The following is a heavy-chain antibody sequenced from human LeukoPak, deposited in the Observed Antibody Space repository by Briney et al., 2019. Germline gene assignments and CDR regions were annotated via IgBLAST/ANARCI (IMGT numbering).Heavy chain of an antibody. D-gene: IGHD6-19*01. V-gene: IGHV3-21*01. Sequence: GGSLRLSCAASGFTFSSYAMHWVRQAPGKGLEWVSSISSSSSYIYYADSVKGRFTISRDNAKNSLYLQMNSLRAEDTAVYYCAKSGIAVAGIDYWGQGTLVTVSS. CDR2: ISSSSSYI. CDR3: AKSGIAVAGIDY. J-gene: IGHJ4*02. CDR1: GFTFSSYA.